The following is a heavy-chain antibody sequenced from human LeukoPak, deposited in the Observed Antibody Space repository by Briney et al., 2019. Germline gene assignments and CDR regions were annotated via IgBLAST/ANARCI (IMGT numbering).Heavy chain of an antibody. J-gene: IGHJ4*02. Sequence: PGGSLRLSCAASGFTFDDYAMHWVRQAPGKGLEWVSGISWNSGGIGYADSAKGRFTISRDNAKNSLYLQMNSLRAEDTALYYCAKGSWADESGYFDYWGQGTLVTVSS. V-gene: IGHV3-9*01. CDR1: GFTFDDYA. D-gene: IGHD1-26*01. CDR2: ISWNSGGI. CDR3: AKGSWADESGYFDY.